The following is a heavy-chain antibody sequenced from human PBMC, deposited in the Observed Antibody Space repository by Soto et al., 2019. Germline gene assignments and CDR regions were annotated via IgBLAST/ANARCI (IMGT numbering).Heavy chain of an antibody. D-gene: IGHD3-10*01. Sequence: ASVKVSCKASGNTFASHGSSWVRQAPGQGLEWMGWISGFNGQTNYALKFQGRVTLTTDASTSTAYMGLRSLRSDDTAVYFCARVDPRGVAVVRDYWGQGTLVTVSS. J-gene: IGHJ4*02. V-gene: IGHV1-18*01. CDR2: ISGFNGQT. CDR1: GNTFASHG. CDR3: ARVDPRGVAVVRDY.